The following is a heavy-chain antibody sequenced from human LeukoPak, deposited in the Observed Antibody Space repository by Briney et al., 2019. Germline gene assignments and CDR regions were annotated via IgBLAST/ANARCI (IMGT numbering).Heavy chain of an antibody. J-gene: IGHJ5*01. CDR2: ISWNSGNI. D-gene: IGHD6-19*01. Sequence: GGSLRLSCAASGFTFDDYGMHWVRQPPGKGLEWVSGISWNSGNIGYADSVKGRFTISRDNAKNSLYLQMDILKPEDTAFYYCAKVDGYNSGWYDSWGQGTLVTVSS. CDR3: AKVDGYNSGWYDS. V-gene: IGHV3-9*01. CDR1: GFTFDDYG.